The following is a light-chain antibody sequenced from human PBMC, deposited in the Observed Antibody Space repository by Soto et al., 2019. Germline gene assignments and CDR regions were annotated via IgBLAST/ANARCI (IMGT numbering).Light chain of an antibody. CDR2: GNI. J-gene: IGLJ2*01. Sequence: QAVVTQPPSVSGAPGQRVTISCTGSSSNIGAGYDVHWYQQVPGTAPKLLIYGNINRPSGVPDRFSGSKSGISASLAITGLQADDEADYYCQSYDSSLTVVFGGGTKLTVL. CDR1: SSNIGAGYD. V-gene: IGLV1-40*01. CDR3: QSYDSSLTVV.